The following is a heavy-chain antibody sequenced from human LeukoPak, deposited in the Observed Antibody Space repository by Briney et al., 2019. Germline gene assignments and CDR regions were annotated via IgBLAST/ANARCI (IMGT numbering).Heavy chain of an antibody. CDR1: GFTLSSHW. D-gene: IGHD2-15*01. V-gene: IGHV3-74*01. CDR2: INSDGSTT. J-gene: IGHJ5*02. CDR3: TRRVSATRWFDP. Sequence: AGSLRLSCAASGFTLSSHWMQWVRQAPGRGRVWVSRINSDGSTTNYTGSVKGRFTISRDNAETALSLQMNILRVEDTAVYYCTRRVSATRWFDPWGQGTLVTVSS.